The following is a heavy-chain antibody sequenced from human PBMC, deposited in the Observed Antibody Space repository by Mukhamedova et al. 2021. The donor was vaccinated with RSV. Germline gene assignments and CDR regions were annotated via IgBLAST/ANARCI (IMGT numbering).Heavy chain of an antibody. CDR2: ISGYSSYT. J-gene: IGHJ6*02. D-gene: IGHD2-2*01. V-gene: IGHV1-18*01. CDR3: ARGSSTSGYGLDV. Sequence: EYMGWISGYSSYTKYAEKFQGRLTMTTDTSTSTVYIELRSLRSDDTAVYFCARGSSTSGYGLDVWGQGTSVTVSS.